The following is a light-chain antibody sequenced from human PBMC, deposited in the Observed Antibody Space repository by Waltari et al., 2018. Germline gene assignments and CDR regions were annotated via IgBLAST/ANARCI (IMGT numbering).Light chain of an antibody. CDR1: NSNIGTKN. Sequence: QSILVQPPSASGTPGQRVTILCSGSNSNIGTKNVTRYHQLPGTAPKLLIYNNNLRPSGVPDRFSGSRSGTSASLAISGLQSEDEAEYHCSAWDDSLVGPAFGGGTNLTVL. CDR2: NNN. V-gene: IGLV1-44*01. CDR3: SAWDDSLVGPA. J-gene: IGLJ2*01.